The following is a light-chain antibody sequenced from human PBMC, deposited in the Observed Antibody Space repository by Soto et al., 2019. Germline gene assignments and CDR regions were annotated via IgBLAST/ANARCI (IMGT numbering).Light chain of an antibody. CDR3: QQYDSSPSWT. Sequence: EIVLTQSPRTLHSSPGERATLSCRARQSLSNNFLAWYQHRPGTAPRLLIYGPSTRATGIPDRFSGSGSGTDFTLTISRLEPEDFAVYYCQQYDSSPSWTFGQGTKVDIK. CDR1: QSLSNNF. J-gene: IGKJ1*01. V-gene: IGKV3-20*01. CDR2: GPS.